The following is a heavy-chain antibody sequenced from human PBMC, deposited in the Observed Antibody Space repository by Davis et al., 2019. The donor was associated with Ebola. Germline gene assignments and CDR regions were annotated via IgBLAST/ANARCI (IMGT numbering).Heavy chain of an antibody. D-gene: IGHD4-17*01. Sequence: GGSLRLSCAASGFPFDDYAMHWVRQAPGKGLEWVSGISWNSGSIGYADSVKGRFTISRDNAKNSLYLQMNSLRAEDTALYYCAKEGATTVTTFAFDIWGQGTMVTVSS. J-gene: IGHJ3*02. CDR3: AKEGATTVTTFAFDI. CDR2: ISWNSGSI. V-gene: IGHV3-9*01. CDR1: GFPFDDYA.